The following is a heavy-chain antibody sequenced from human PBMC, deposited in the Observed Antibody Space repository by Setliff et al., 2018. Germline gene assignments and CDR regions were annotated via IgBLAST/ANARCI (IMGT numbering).Heavy chain of an antibody. CDR3: ARGIVAGTGAPGY. D-gene: IGHD6-19*01. Sequence: KASETLSLTCTVSGGSISNYYWSWIRQPAGKGLEWIGRIYTSGSTNYNPSLKSRVTISVDTSKKQFSLKLSSVTAADTAVYYCARGIVAGTGAPGYWGQGTLVTVSS. V-gene: IGHV4-4*07. J-gene: IGHJ4*02. CDR1: GGSISNYY. CDR2: IYTSGST.